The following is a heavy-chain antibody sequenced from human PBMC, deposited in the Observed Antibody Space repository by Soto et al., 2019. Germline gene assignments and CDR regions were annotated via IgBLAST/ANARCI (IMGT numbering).Heavy chain of an antibody. D-gene: IGHD2-2*01. Sequence: EVQLVESGGGLVKPGGSLRLSCAASGFTFSRYGMNWLRQAPGKGLEWVASISSSTSYVYYADSVKGRFSTSRDNAKNILYLEMYALRTEDTAVYYCARDPSAGRVGIWFESWGQGTLVTVSS. CDR2: ISSSTSYV. CDR1: GFTFSRYG. V-gene: IGHV3-21*06. CDR3: ARDPSAGRVGIWFES. J-gene: IGHJ5*01.